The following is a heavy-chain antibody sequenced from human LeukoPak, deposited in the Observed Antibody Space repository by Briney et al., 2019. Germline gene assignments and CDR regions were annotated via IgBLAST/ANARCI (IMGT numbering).Heavy chain of an antibody. CDR1: GFTFSSYA. J-gene: IGHJ4*02. CDR2: ISSNGGST. D-gene: IGHD4-17*01. V-gene: IGHV3-64D*06. Sequence: GGSLRLSCSASGFTFSSYAMHWVRQAPGKGLEYVSAISSNGGSTYYADSVKGRFTISRDNSKNTLYLQTSSLRAEDTAVYYCVKVGYYGDPEYWGQGTLVTVSS. CDR3: VKVGYYGDPEY.